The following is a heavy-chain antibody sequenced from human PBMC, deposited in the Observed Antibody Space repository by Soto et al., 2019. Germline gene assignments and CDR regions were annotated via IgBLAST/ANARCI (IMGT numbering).Heavy chain of an antibody. J-gene: IGHJ6*02. CDR2: IYYSGST. V-gene: IGHV4-59*01. Sequence: SETMSLTCTVSGASIRSYYWSWIRQPPGKGLEWIGYIYYSGSTNYNPSLKSRVTISLDTSKSEVSLKLNSVTAADTAVYYCARDSWNSYYYYYGMDVWGQGTTVTVSS. D-gene: IGHD1-7*01. CDR1: GASIRSYY. CDR3: ARDSWNSYYYYYGMDV.